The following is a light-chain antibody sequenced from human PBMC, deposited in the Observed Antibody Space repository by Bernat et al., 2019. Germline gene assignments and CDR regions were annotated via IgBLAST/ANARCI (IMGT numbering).Light chain of an antibody. J-gene: IGKJ4*01. CDR3: QQYGSLLT. V-gene: IGKV3-20*01. CDR2: GAS. CDR1: QSVSSSY. Sequence: EIALTQSPGTLSLSPGERATLSCRASQSVSSSYLAWYQQKPGQAPRPLIYGASSRATGIPDRFSGSGSGTDFSLTISRLEPEDFAVYYCQQYGSLLTFGGGTKVEIK.